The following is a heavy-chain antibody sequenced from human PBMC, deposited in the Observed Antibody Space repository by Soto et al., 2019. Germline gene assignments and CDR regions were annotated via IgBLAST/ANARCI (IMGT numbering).Heavy chain of an antibody. V-gene: IGHV4-30-2*01. CDR1: GXSIXXXGYS. CDR2: IYHSGST. CDR3: XXXXDY. J-gene: IGHJ4*02. Sequence: QLQLQESGSGLVKPSQTLSLTCAVSGXSIXXXGYSXXWIRQPPGKGLEWIGYIYHSGSTYYNPPXXXXXXXXXXXXXXXXXXXXXXXXXXXXAXXXXXXXXDYWGQGTLVTVSS.